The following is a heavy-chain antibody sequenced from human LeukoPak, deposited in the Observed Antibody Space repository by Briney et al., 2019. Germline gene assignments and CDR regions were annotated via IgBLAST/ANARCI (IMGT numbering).Heavy chain of an antibody. J-gene: IGHJ4*02. CDR3: ARDIISTTVVNFDY. V-gene: IGHV7-4-1*02. Sequence: WASVKVSCKVSGYTFREYGITWVRQAPGQGLEWMGWVNTNTGNPTYAQGFTGRFVFSLDTSVSTAYLQISSLKAEDTAVYYCARDIISTTVVNFDYWGQGTLVTVSS. CDR2: VNTNTGNP. D-gene: IGHD4-23*01. CDR1: GYTFREYG.